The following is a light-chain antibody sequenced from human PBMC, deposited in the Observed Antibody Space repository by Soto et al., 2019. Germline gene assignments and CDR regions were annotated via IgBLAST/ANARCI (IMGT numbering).Light chain of an antibody. J-gene: IGLJ1*01. CDR2: SND. CDR3: VAWDGSLKGYV. V-gene: IGLV1-44*01. Sequence: QSVLTQPPSASGTPGQRVSISCSGRASDIGTNTVNWYQQFPGTAPKLLLHSNDQRPSGVPDRFSGSNSGTSASLAISGLQSEDEADYYCVAWDGSLKGYVFGTGTKLTVL. CDR1: ASDIGTNT.